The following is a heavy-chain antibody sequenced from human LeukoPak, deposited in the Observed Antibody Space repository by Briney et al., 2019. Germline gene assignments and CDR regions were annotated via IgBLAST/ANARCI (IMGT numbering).Heavy chain of an antibody. D-gene: IGHD6-13*01. Sequence: GASVKVSCKASGYTFTGYYMHWVRQAPGQGLEWMGWISPNSGGTNYAQKFQGRVTMTRDMSTSTVYMELSSLRSEDTAVYYCAREEYSSSWYYGYWGQGTLVTVSS. CDR3: AREEYSSSWYYGY. CDR2: ISPNSGGT. V-gene: IGHV1-2*02. CDR1: GYTFTGYY. J-gene: IGHJ4*02.